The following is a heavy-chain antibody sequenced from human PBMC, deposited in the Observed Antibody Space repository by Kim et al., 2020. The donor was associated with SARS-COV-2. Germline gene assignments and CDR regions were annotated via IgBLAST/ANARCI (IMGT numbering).Heavy chain of an antibody. J-gene: IGHJ3*02. CDR3: AREYNWNDHGAFDI. Sequence: GGSLRLSCAASGFTFSTYGMHWVRQAPGKGLEWVAVIWYDGSNKYYADSVKGRFTISRDNSKNTLYLQMNGLRAEDTAVYYCAREYNWNDHGAFDIWGQGTMVTVSS. CDR2: IWYDGSNK. CDR1: GFTFSTYG. D-gene: IGHD1-20*01. V-gene: IGHV3-33*01.